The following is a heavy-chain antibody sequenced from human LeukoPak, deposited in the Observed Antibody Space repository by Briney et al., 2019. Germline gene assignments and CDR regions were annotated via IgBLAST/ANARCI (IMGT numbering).Heavy chain of an antibody. J-gene: IGHJ4*02. CDR1: GYTFTDYD. V-gene: IGHV1-18*01. Sequence: ASVRVSCRTSGYTFTDYDITWVRQAPGQGLEWMGWISVYNGNTNFAQKLQGRVTMTTDTSTTTAYMELRNLRSDDTAVYYCARDHSSSCQLFDYWGQGTLVTVSS. CDR2: ISVYNGNT. CDR3: ARDHSSSCQLFDY. D-gene: IGHD6-13*01.